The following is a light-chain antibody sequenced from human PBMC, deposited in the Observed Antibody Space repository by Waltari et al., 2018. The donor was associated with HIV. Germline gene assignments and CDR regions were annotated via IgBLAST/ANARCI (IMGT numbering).Light chain of an antibody. CDR2: EVS. J-gene: IGLJ2*01. Sequence: HSALTQPAPVSGSPGQSITISCTGTTSDVVGYNYVSCYQQHPGKAHKIIIYEVSSRPSGVSDRFSGSKSGNTASLTISGLQAEDEADYYCSSYTSSNTLVFGGGTKLTVL. V-gene: IGLV2-14*01. CDR1: TSDVVGYNY. CDR3: SSYTSSNTLV.